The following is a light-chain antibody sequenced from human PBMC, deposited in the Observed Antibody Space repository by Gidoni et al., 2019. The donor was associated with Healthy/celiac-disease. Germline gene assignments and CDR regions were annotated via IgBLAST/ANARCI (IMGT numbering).Light chain of an antibody. CDR3: MQALQTPWT. V-gene: IGKV2-28*01. CDR1: QSLLHSNGYNY. CDR2: LGS. J-gene: IGKJ1*01. Sequence: DIVMTQSPLSLPVTPGEPASISCWSSQSLLHSNGYNYLDCYLQKPGQSPQLLIYLGSNRASGVPDRFSGSGSGTDFTLKISRGEAEDVGVYYCMQALQTPWTFGQGTKVEIK.